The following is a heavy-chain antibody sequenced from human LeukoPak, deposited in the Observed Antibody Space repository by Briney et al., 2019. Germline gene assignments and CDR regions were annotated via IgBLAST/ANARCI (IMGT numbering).Heavy chain of an antibody. CDR2: MHYSGST. D-gene: IGHD6-13*01. J-gene: IGHJ3*02. V-gene: IGHV4-39*07. CDR1: GGSITKNGYY. Sequence: SETLSLTCSVSGGSITKNGYYWGWLRQSPETGLEWIGSMHYSGSTYYNPSLNSRVTISVDTSKNQFSLKLTSVTAADTAVYYCARHSAHSSTNDAFDMWGQGTLVTVSS. CDR3: ARHSAHSSTNDAFDM.